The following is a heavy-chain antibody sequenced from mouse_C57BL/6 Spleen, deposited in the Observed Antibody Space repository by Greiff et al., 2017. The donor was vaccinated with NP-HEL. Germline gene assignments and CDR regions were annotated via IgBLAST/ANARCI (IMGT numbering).Heavy chain of an antibody. CDR1: GYTFTDYE. CDR2: IDPETGGT. J-gene: IGHJ1*03. D-gene: IGHD1-1*01. Sequence: QVQLKESGAELVRPGASVTLSCKASGYTFTDYEMHWVKQTPVHGLEWIGAIDPETGGTAYNQKFKGKARLTADKSSSTAYMELRSLTSEDSAVYYWTWDYYGSIYWYFDVWGTGTTVTVSS. CDR3: TWDYYGSIYWYFDV. V-gene: IGHV1-15*01.